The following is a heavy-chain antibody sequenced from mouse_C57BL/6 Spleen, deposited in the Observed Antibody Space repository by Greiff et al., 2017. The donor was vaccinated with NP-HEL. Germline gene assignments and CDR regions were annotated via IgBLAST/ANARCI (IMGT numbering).Heavy chain of an antibody. Sequence: QVQLQQPGAELVKPGASVKLSCKASGYTFTSYWMHWVKQRPGQGLEWIGMIHPNSGSTNYNEKFKSKATLTVDKSSSTAYMQLSSLTSEDSAVYYCARGHYYGSSYWYCDVWGTGTTVTVSS. CDR1: GYTFTSYW. V-gene: IGHV1-64*01. CDR2: IHPNSGST. CDR3: ARGHYYGSSYWYCDV. J-gene: IGHJ1*03. D-gene: IGHD1-1*01.